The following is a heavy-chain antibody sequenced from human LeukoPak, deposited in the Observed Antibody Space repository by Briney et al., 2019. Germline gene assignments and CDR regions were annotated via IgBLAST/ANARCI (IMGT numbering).Heavy chain of an antibody. V-gene: IGHV1-69*01. Sequence: SVKVSCRASGGTFSSYAISWVRQAPGQGLEWMGGIIPIFGTANYAQKFQGRVTITADESTSTAYMELSSLRSEDTAVYYCARDRYYYGSGSYYNLWGQGTLVTVSS. CDR2: IIPIFGTA. CDR1: GGTFSSYA. CDR3: ARDRYYYGSGSYYNL. J-gene: IGHJ5*02. D-gene: IGHD3-10*01.